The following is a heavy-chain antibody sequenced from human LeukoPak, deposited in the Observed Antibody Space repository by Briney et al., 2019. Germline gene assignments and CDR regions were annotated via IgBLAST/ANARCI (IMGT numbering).Heavy chain of an antibody. Sequence: ASVKISCKASGYTFTSYYMHWVRQAPGQGLEWMGIINHSGGSSSYAQKFQGRVTMTRDTSTSTVYMELRSLRSEDTAVYYCAKYCSGGSCPNNDAFDIWGQGTMVTVSS. CDR3: AKYCSGGSCPNNDAFDI. D-gene: IGHD2-15*01. J-gene: IGHJ3*02. V-gene: IGHV1-46*01. CDR1: GYTFTSYY. CDR2: INHSGGSS.